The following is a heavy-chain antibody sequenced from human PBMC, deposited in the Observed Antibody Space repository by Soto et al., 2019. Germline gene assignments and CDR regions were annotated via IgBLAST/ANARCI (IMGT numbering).Heavy chain of an antibody. CDR2: IYYSGST. CDR3: ARDRLYYYDSSGYFYAFDI. Sequence: SQTLSLTCTVSGGSISSGGYYWSWIRQHPGKGLEWIGYIYYSGSTYYNPSLKSRVTISVDTSKNQFSLKLSSVTAADTAVYYCARDRLYYYDSSGYFYAFDIWGQGTMVTVS. D-gene: IGHD3-22*01. J-gene: IGHJ3*02. V-gene: IGHV4-31*03. CDR1: GGSISSGGYY.